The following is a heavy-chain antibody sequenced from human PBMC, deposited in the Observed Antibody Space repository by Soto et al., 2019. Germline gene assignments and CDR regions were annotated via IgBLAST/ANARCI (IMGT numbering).Heavy chain of an antibody. Sequence: QVQLVQSGAEVKKPGASVKVACKASGYKFTTYFIHWVRQAPGQGLEWMGMIHPSGDTGYGQKFRGRVTMTIDTSTTTAYMELRNLTSEDTAIYFSVRGYCTTTPCSGDFQHWGQDTLVTVSS. V-gene: IGHV1-46*01. J-gene: IGHJ1*01. CDR3: VRGYCTTTPCSGDFQH. CDR1: GYKFTTYF. CDR2: IHPSGDT. D-gene: IGHD2-8*01.